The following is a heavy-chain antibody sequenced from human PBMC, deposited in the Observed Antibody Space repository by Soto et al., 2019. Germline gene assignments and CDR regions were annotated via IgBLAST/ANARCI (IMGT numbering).Heavy chain of an antibody. D-gene: IGHD2-21*02. CDR1: GGSISSGGYY. CDR2: IYYSGST. J-gene: IGHJ6*02. CDR3: ARGVSDLGDGMDV. Sequence: QVQLQESGPGLVKPSQTLSLTCTVSGGSISSGGYYWSWIRQHPGKGLEWIGYIYYSGSTYYNPSLKSRVTISVDTSKNQFSLKLSAVTAAVTAVYYCARGVSDLGDGMDVWGQGTTVTVSS. V-gene: IGHV4-31*03.